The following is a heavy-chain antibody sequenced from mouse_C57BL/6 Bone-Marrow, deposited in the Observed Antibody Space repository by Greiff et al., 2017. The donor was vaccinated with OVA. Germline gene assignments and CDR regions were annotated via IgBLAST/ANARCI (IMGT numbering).Heavy chain of an antibody. CDR3: ARNSYYYGSSSHYFDY. D-gene: IGHD1-1*01. V-gene: IGHV2-9-1*01. Sequence: VKLKESGPGLVAPSQSLSITCTVSGFSLTSYAISWVRQPPGKGLEWLGVIWTGGGTNYNSALKSRLSISKDNSKSQVFLKMNSLQTDDTARYYCARNSYYYGSSSHYFDYWGQGTTLTVSS. CDR1: GFSLTSYA. J-gene: IGHJ2*01. CDR2: IWTGGGT.